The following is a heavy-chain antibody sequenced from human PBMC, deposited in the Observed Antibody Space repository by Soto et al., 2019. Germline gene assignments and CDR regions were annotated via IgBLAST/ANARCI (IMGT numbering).Heavy chain of an antibody. J-gene: IGHJ4*02. CDR1: GFTFSSYG. CDR2: ISYDGSNK. Sequence: QVQLVESGGGVVQPGRSLRLSCAASGFTFSSYGMHWVRQAPGKGPEWVAVISYDGSNKYYADSVKGRFTISRDNSKNTLYLQMNSLRAEDTAVYYCAKDGEPSTPYCDILTGGIDYWGQGALVTVSS. D-gene: IGHD3-9*01. CDR3: AKDGEPSTPYCDILTGGIDY. V-gene: IGHV3-30*18.